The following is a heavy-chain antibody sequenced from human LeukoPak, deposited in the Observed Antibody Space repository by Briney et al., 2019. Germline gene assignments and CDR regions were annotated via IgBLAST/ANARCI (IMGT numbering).Heavy chain of an antibody. CDR1: GFTFSSYW. Sequence: GGSLRLSCAASGFTFSSYWMSWVRQAPGKGLEWVSIIYSGGSTFYAESVKGRFTISRDTSRNTLYLQMNSLRTEDTAVYYCAREGGTYYFDYWGQGTLVTVSS. CDR3: AREGGTYYFDY. J-gene: IGHJ4*02. CDR2: IYSGGST. D-gene: IGHD1-26*01. V-gene: IGHV3-66*02.